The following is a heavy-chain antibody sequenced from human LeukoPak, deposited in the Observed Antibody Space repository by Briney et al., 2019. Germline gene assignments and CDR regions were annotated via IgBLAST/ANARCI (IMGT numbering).Heavy chain of an antibody. CDR1: GFTFSSYG. D-gene: IGHD3-22*01. CDR3: AKENSSLYYYDSSGYYDY. V-gene: IGHV3-30*02. CDR2: IRYDGSNK. J-gene: IGHJ4*02. Sequence: SGGSLRLSCAASGFTFSSYGMHWVRQAPGKGLEWVAFIRYDGSNKYYADSVKGRFTISRDNSKNTLYLQMNSLRAEDTAVYYCAKENSSLYYYDSSGYYDYWGQGTLVTVSS.